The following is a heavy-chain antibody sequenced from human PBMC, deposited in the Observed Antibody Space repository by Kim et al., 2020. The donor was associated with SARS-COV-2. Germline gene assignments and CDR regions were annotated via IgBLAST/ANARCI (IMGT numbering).Heavy chain of an antibody. CDR3: VRDRMGGAFDI. D-gene: IGHD3-16*01. Sequence: GGSLRLSCATSGFTFSAYDMNWVRRAPGKGLEWLSFITKSSTTIYYADSVKGRFTISGDNAKNSLYLQMNSLRDEDTALYYCVRDRMGGAFDIWGQGTMVTVSS. CDR2: ITKSSTTI. CDR1: GFTFSAYD. J-gene: IGHJ3*02. V-gene: IGHV3-48*02.